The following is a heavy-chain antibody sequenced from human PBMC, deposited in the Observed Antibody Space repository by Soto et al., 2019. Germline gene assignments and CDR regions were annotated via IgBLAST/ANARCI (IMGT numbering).Heavy chain of an antibody. D-gene: IGHD3-10*01. V-gene: IGHV4-34*01. Sequence: SETLSLTCAVYGGSFSGYYWSWIRQPPGKGLEWIGEINHSGSTNYNPSLKSRVTISVDTSKNQFSLKLSSVTAADTAVYYCARGITMVRGVISPTYFDYWGQGTLVTVSS. J-gene: IGHJ4*02. CDR2: INHSGST. CDR1: GGSFSGYY. CDR3: ARGITMVRGVISPTYFDY.